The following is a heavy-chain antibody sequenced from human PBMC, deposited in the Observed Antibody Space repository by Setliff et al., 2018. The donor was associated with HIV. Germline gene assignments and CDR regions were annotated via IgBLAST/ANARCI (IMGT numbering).Heavy chain of an antibody. CDR1: GYIFTSYW. CDR2: IYPADSDT. J-gene: IGHJ4*02. CDR3: ARLPGTWLQSLWERAPYYFDY. D-gene: IGHD5-12*01. Sequence: GESLKISCKGSGYIFTSYWIAWVRQMPGKGLEWMGIIYPADSDTRYSPSFQGQVTISADKSISAAFLQWNSLRASDTAMYYCARLPGTWLQSLWERAPYYFDYWGPGTLVTVSS. V-gene: IGHV5-51*01.